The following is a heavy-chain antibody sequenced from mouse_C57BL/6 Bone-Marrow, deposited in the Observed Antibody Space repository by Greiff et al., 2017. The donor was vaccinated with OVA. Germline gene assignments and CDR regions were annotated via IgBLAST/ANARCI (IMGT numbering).Heavy chain of an antibody. V-gene: IGHV4-1*01. CDR1: GIDFSRYW. CDR3: ARLGYSMDY. Sequence: EVQLQQSGGGLVQPGGSLKLSCAASGIDFSRYWMSWVRRAPGTGLEWIGDINPDSSTIDYAPFVEDKFIMFRDNAKNTLYLQMNKVRSEDTALYYCARLGYSMDYWGQGTSVTVSS. J-gene: IGHJ4*01. CDR2: INPDSSTI.